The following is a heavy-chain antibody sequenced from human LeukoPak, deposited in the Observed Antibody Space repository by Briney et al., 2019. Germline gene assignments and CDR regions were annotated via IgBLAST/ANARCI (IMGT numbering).Heavy chain of an antibody. D-gene: IGHD3-16*01. V-gene: IGHV3-48*02. CDR1: GFTFSNYK. CDR2: ISSSGSII. J-gene: IGHJ4*02. CDR3: ASRGTSPTYDQ. Sequence: SGGSLRLSCAASGFTFSNYKMNWVRQAPGKGLEWVSYISSSGSIIYYSDSVKGRFTISRDNAKNSLYLQMNSLRDDDTAVYYCASRGTSPTYDQWGQGTLVTVSS.